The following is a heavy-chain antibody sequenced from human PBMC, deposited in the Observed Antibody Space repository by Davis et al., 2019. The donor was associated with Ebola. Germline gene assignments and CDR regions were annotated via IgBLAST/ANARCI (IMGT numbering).Heavy chain of an antibody. J-gene: IGHJ6*02. CDR3: ARQYCSSTSCYFLSYYYYGMDV. CDR1: GFTFSSYA. CDR2: ISYDGSNK. D-gene: IGHD2-2*01. V-gene: IGHV3-30-3*01. Sequence: GESLKISCAASGFTFSSYAMHWVRQAPGKGLEWVAVISYDGSNKYYADSVKGRFTISRDNSKNTLYLQMNSLRAEDTAVYYCARQYCSSTSCYFLSYYYYGMDVWGQGTTVTVSS.